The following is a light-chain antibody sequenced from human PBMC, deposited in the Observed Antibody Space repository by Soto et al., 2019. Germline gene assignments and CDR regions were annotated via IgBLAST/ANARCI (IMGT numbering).Light chain of an antibody. CDR3: QQRSNWPPVT. CDR1: QSVSSY. CDR2: DAS. J-gene: IGKJ4*01. Sequence: IVLTQSPATLSLSPGERATLSCRASQSVSSYLAWYQQKPGQAPRLLIYDASNRATGIPARFSGSGSGTDFTLTISSLEPEDFASYYCQQRSNWPPVTFGGGTKVEIK. V-gene: IGKV3-11*01.